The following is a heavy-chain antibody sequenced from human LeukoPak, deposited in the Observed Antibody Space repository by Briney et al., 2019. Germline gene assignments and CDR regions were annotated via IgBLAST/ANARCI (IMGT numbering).Heavy chain of an antibody. CDR3: TRSPSLGGNYWGFDY. V-gene: IGHV3-74*01. J-gene: IGHJ4*02. D-gene: IGHD1-26*01. CDR2: LSPDGSTS. Sequence: GGSLRLSCAASGFTFNSYWMVWFRQAPGKGLVWVSRLSPDGSTSIYADSVKGRFTVSRDNAKNTLYLEMNTLRADDTAVYYCTRSPSLGGNYWGFDYWGQGTLVTVSP. CDR1: GFTFNSYW.